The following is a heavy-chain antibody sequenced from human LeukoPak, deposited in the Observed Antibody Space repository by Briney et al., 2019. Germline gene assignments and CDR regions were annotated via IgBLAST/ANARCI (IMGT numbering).Heavy chain of an antibody. CDR3: ADPPSDY. Sequence: GGSLRLSCAASGITFNSKWMTWVRQAPGKGLEWVANINQDGSAQYYVDSVKGRFPISRDNAKSSLYLEMSGLRVEDTAVYYCADPPSDYWGRGTLVAVSS. CDR1: GITFNSKW. V-gene: IGHV3-7*01. J-gene: IGHJ4*02. CDR2: INQDGSAQ.